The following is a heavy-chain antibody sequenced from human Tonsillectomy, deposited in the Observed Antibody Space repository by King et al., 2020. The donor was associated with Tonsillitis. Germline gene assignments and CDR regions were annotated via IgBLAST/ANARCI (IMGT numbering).Heavy chain of an antibody. J-gene: IGHJ5*02. CDR1: GGSISSGSYY. V-gene: IGHV4-61*02. D-gene: IGHD3-3*01. CDR3: ARETSYDFWSGYPNWFDP. CDR2: IYTSGRT. Sequence: QLQESGPGLVKPSQTLSLTCNVSGGSISSGSYYWSWIRQPAGKGLEWIGRIYTSGRTNYKPSLKSRVTMSVATSKNQFSLKLSSVTAADTAVYYCARETSYDFWSGYPNWFDPWGQGTLVTVSS.